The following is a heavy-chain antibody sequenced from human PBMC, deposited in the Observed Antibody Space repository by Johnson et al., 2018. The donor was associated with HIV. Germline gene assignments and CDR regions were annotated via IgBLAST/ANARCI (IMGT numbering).Heavy chain of an antibody. V-gene: IGHV3-53*01. CDR1: GFTVSSNY. CDR3: AKSSPAAARFRLGSAFDI. CDR2: IYSGGST. J-gene: IGHJ3*02. Sequence: VQLVESGGGLIQPGGSLRLSCAASGFTVSSNYMSWVRQAPGKGLEWVSVIYSGGSTYYADSVKGRFTVSSDNSENTLYLQMNSLRAEDTALYYCAKSSPAAARFRLGSAFDIWGQGTMVTVSS. D-gene: IGHD6-6*01.